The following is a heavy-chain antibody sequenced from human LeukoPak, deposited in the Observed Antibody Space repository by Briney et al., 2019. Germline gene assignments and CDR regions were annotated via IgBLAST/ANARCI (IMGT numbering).Heavy chain of an antibody. CDR1: GYTFTGYY. CDR2: INPNSGNT. D-gene: IGHD6-19*01. CDR3: ARGPYSSGWFVY. Sequence: ASVKVSCKASGYTFTGYYMHWVRRAPGQGLEWMGWINPNSGNTGYAQKFQGRVTMTRNTSISTAYMELSSLRSEDTAVYYCARGPYSSGWFVYWGQGTLVTVSS. V-gene: IGHV1-8*02. J-gene: IGHJ5*01.